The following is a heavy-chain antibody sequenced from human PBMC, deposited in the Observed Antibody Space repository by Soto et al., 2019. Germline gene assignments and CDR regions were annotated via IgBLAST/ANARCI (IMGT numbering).Heavy chain of an antibody. Sequence: EVQLVESGGGLVQPGGSLRLSCAASGFTVRGNYMSWARQAPGKGLEWVSVIYNDGSTYYADSVKGRFTISRDNSKSTLYRQRNCLRAEDTAVYYCARDLDTAWAPWLDHWAQGTLVTVS. CDR2: IYNDGST. CDR3: ARDLDTAWAPWLDH. CDR1: GFTVRGNY. D-gene: IGHD5-18*01. V-gene: IGHV3-66*01. J-gene: IGHJ4*02.